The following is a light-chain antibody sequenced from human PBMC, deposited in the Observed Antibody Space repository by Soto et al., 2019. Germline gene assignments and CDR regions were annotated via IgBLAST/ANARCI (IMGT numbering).Light chain of an antibody. CDR2: GAS. CDR3: QQYNNWPPWT. J-gene: IGKJ1*01. V-gene: IGKV3-15*01. CDR1: QSVSGN. Sequence: EIVMTQSPATLSVSPGERTTLSCRASQSVSGNLAWYQQKPGQAPRLLIYGASTRATGIPARFSGSGSGTEFTLTIRSLQSEDFAVYYCQQYNNWPPWTFGHGTKVEIK.